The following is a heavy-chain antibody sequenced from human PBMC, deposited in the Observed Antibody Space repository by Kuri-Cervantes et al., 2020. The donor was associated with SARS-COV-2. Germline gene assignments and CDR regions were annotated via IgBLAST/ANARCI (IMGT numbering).Heavy chain of an antibody. CDR1: GFTFSSYA. CDR3: AKGEGSGYYRN. V-gene: IGHV3-23*01. Sequence: GGSLRLSCAASGFTFSSYAMSWVRQAPGKGLEWVSAISGSGGTTYYADSVKGRFTISRDNSKNTLYLQMNSLRAEDTAVYYCAKGEGSGYYRNWGQGTLVTVSS. D-gene: IGHD3-22*01. CDR2: ISGSGGTT. J-gene: IGHJ4*02.